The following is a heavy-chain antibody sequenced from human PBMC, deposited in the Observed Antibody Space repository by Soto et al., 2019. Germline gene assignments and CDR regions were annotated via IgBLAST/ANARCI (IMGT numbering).Heavy chain of an antibody. J-gene: IGHJ3*02. V-gene: IGHV4-31*03. CDR2: IYYSGST. CDR1: GGSISSGGYY. Sequence: SETLSLTCTVSGGSISSGGYYWSWIRQHPGKGLEWIGYIYYSGSTYYNPSLKSRVTISVDASKNQFSLKLSSVTAADTAVYYCARDWARTTDAFDIWGQGTMVTVSS. CDR3: ARDWARTTDAFDI. D-gene: IGHD1-7*01.